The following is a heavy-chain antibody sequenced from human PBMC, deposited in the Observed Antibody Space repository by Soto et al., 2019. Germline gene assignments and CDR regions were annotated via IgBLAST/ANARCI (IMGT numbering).Heavy chain of an antibody. V-gene: IGHV3-30-3*01. CDR3: ASLYYYSLTQYFDY. J-gene: IGHJ4*02. D-gene: IGHD3-16*01. CDR1: GFSFSSYA. Sequence: QPGGSLRLSCAASGFSFSSYAMHWVRQAPGKGLEWVAVISFDEINRYYADSVKGRFTISRDNSKNTLFLQMNSLRADDTAVYYCASLYYYSLTQYFDYWGRGTLVTVSS. CDR2: ISFDEINR.